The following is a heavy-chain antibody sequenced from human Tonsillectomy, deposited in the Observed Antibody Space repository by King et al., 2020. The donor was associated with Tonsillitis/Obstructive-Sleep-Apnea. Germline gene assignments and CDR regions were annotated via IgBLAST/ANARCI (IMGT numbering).Heavy chain of an antibody. CDR1: GYTFTSYG. J-gene: IGHJ2*01. V-gene: IGHV1-18*01. CDR3: ARAPEIWLQFWYFDL. CDR2: ISAYNGNT. Sequence: QLVQSGAEVKKPGASVKVSCKASGYTFTSYGISWVRQAPGQGLEWMGWISAYNGNTNYAQKLQGRVTMTTDTSTSTAYMELRSLGSDDTAVYYCARAPEIWLQFWYFDLWGRGTRGTVSS. D-gene: IGHD5-24*01.